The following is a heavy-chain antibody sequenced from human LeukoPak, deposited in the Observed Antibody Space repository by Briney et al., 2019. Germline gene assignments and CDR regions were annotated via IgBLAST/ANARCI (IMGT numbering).Heavy chain of an antibody. J-gene: IGHJ4*02. CDR1: GGSISSSSYY. V-gene: IGHV4-39*01. CDR2: IYYSGNT. D-gene: IGHD5-18*01. Sequence: PSETLSLTCTVSGGSISSSSYYWGWIRQPPGKGLEWIGSIYYSGNTYYNPSLKRRVTISVDTSKNQFSVKLSSVTAADTAVYYCARNRIQLWSYYFDYWGQGTLVTVSS. CDR3: ARNRIQLWSYYFDY.